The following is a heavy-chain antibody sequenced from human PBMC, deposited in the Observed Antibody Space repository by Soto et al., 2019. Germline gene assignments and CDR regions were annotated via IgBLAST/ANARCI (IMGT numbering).Heavy chain of an antibody. Sequence: QVQLVESGGGVVQPGRSLRLSCAASGFTFSSYGMHWVRQAPGKGLEWVAVIWYDGSNKYYADSVKGRFTISRDNSKNTLYLQMNSPRADYTAVYYWARGFSPSYPWAFDIWGQGTMVTVSS. CDR2: IWYDGSNK. CDR1: GFTFSSYG. V-gene: IGHV3-33*01. D-gene: IGHD1-26*01. J-gene: IGHJ3*02. CDR3: ARGFSPSYPWAFDI.